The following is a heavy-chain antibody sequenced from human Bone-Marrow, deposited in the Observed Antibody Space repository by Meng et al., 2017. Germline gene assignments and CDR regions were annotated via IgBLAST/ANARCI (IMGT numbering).Heavy chain of an antibody. CDR2: INHSGST. CDR1: GGSFSGYY. V-gene: IGHV4-34*01. CDR3: ARGTRPLLFQH. Sequence: VQLTQWGAGLLKPSETLSLTCAVYGGSFSGYYWSWIRQPPGKGLEWIGEINHSGSTNYNPSLKSRVTISVDTSKNQFSLKLSSVTAADTAVYYCARGTRPLLFQHWGQGTLVTVSS. D-gene: IGHD1-1*01. J-gene: IGHJ1*01.